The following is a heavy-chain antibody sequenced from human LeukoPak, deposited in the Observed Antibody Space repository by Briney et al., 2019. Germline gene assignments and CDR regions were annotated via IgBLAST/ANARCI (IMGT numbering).Heavy chain of an antibody. Sequence: GGSLRLSCAASGFTFSSYWMSWVRQAPGKGLEWXANIKQDGSEKYYVDSVKGRFTISRDNAKNSLYLQMNSLRAEDTAVYYCARLLLWFGEQVDYWGQGTLVTVSS. D-gene: IGHD3-10*01. CDR3: ARLLLWFGEQVDY. CDR2: IKQDGSEK. CDR1: GFTFSSYW. V-gene: IGHV3-7*03. J-gene: IGHJ4*02.